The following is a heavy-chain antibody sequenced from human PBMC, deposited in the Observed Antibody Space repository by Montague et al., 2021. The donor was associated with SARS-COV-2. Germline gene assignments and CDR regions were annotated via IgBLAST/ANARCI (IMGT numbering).Heavy chain of an antibody. CDR1: GGSISSYY. CDR2: IYYGGST. Sequence: SETLSLTCTVSGGSISSYYWSWIRQPPGKGLEWIGYIYYGGSTNYNPSLKSRVTISVDTSKNQFSLKLSSVTAADTAVYYCARLRRPIYCSGGSCYSYNWFDPWGQGTLVTVSS. V-gene: IGHV4-59*08. J-gene: IGHJ5*02. D-gene: IGHD2-15*01. CDR3: ARLRRPIYCSGGSCYSYNWFDP.